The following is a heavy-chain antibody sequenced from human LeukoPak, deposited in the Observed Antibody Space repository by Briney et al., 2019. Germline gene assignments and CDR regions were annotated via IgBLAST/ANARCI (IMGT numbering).Heavy chain of an antibody. Sequence: ASVKVSCKASGGTFSSYAISWVRQAPGQGLEWMGGIIPIFGTANYAQKFQGRVTITADESTSTAYMELSSLRSEDTAVYYCASGVGGYDSSGYQGVRDYYYYYYMDVWGKGTTVTISS. CDR3: ASGVGGYDSSGYQGVRDYYYYYYMDV. V-gene: IGHV1-69*13. J-gene: IGHJ6*03. D-gene: IGHD3-22*01. CDR1: GGTFSSYA. CDR2: IIPIFGTA.